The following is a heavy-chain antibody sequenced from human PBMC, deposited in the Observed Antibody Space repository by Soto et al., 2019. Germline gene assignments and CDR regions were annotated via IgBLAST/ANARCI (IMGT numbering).Heavy chain of an antibody. CDR2: VHTSGST. V-gene: IGHV4-4*07. J-gene: IGHJ5*02. CDR1: GDSISSYF. D-gene: IGHD6-19*01. CDR3: AREKAVAYTGWLGP. Sequence: SETLSLTCTLTGDSISSYFWSCIRPPARKGLEWIGRVHTSGSTTYNPSLKSLVTMSVDTTKSQVSLKLTSVTAADTAVYYCAREKAVAYTGWLGPWGQGTLVTVSS.